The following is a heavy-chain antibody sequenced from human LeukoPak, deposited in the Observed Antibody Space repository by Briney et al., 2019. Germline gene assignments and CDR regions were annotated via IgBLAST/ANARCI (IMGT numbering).Heavy chain of an antibody. CDR3: ARDIPAAVD. CDR2: ISRDSSDI. V-gene: IGHV3-21*01. D-gene: IGHD2-2*01. J-gene: IGHJ4*02. Sequence: GGSLRLSCAASGFSFSGYSMSWVRQAPGKGLEWVSFISRDSSDIYHADSVRGRFTISRDNAKNSLYLQMNSLRADDTAVYYCARDIPAAVDWGQGTLVTVSS. CDR1: GFSFSGYS.